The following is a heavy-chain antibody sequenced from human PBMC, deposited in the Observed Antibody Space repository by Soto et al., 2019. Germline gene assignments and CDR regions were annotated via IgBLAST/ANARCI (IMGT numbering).Heavy chain of an antibody. CDR2: IRSKANSYAT. D-gene: IGHD2-15*01. Sequence: EVQLVESGGGLVQPGGSLKLSCAASGFTFSGSAMHWVRQASGKGLEWVGRIRSKANSYATAYAASVKGRFTISRDDSKNTAYLQMNSLKTEDMAVYYCTRHRDYCSGGSCYTPDFDYWGQGTLVTVSS. V-gene: IGHV3-73*02. CDR3: TRHRDYCSGGSCYTPDFDY. J-gene: IGHJ4*02. CDR1: GFTFSGSA.